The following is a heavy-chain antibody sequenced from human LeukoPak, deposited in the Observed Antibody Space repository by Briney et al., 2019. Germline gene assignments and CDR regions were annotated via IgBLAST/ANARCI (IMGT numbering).Heavy chain of an antibody. CDR2: IYYSGST. CDR3: ARVGGYSYGYFDY. J-gene: IGHJ4*02. Sequence: PSETLSLTCTVSGGSISSYYWSWIRQPPGKGLEWIGYIYYSGSTNYNPSLKSRVTISVDTSKNQFSLKLSSVPAADTAVYYCARVGGYSYGYFDYWGQGTLVTVSS. CDR1: GGSISSYY. D-gene: IGHD5-18*01. V-gene: IGHV4-59*01.